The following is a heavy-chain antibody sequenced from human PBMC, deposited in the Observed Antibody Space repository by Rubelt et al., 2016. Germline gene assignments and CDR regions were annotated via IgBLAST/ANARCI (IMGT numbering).Heavy chain of an antibody. V-gene: IGHV3-23*01. CDR3: AKAQDRVAVVVRDAVEV. Sequence: EVQLLESGGGLVQPGGSLRLSCAASGFTFSSYAVSWVRQAPGRGLEWVSGISRSGGSTYYADSVKGRFTISRDNSKNTVFLQMKSLGAEDTALYYGAKAQDRVAVVVRDAVEVWGQGTMVTVSS. D-gene: IGHD2-21*01. CDR1: GFTFSSYA. J-gene: IGHJ3*01. CDR2: ISRSGGST.